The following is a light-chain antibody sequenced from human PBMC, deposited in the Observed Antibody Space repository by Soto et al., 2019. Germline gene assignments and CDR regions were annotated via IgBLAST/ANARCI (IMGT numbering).Light chain of an antibody. CDR2: AAS. Sequence: AIRMTQSPSSLSASTGDRVTITCRASQGISSYLDWYQQKPGKAPKLLIYAASTLQSGVPSRFSGSGSGTDFTLTISCLQSEDFATYYCQQYYSYPFTFGGGTKVEIK. V-gene: IGKV1-8*01. CDR3: QQYYSYPFT. J-gene: IGKJ4*01. CDR1: QGISSY.